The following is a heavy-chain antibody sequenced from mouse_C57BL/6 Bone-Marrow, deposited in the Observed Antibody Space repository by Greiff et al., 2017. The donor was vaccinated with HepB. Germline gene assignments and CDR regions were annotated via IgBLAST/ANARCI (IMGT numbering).Heavy chain of an antibody. Sequence: VQLQQSGAELVRPGASVKLSCTASGFNIKDDYMHWVKQRPEQGLEWIGWIDPENGDTEYASKFQGKATITADTSSNTAYLQLSSLTSEDTAVYYCTTHYGSSYLFAYWGQGTLVTGSA. CDR3: TTHYGSSYLFAY. CDR1: GFNIKDDY. J-gene: IGHJ3*01. D-gene: IGHD1-1*01. CDR2: IDPENGDT. V-gene: IGHV14-4*01.